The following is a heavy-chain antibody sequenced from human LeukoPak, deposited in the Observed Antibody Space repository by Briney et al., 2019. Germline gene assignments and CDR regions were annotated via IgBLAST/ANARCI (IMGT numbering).Heavy chain of an antibody. D-gene: IGHD3-3*01. Sequence: PGRSLRLSCAASGFTFDDYAMHWVPHAPGKGLEWVSGISWNSGSIGYADSVKGRFTISRDNAKNSLYLQMNSLRAEDTALYYCAKDMGDFWSGPTPFDYWGQGTLVTVSS. CDR1: GFTFDDYA. J-gene: IGHJ4*02. CDR2: ISWNSGSI. CDR3: AKDMGDFWSGPTPFDY. V-gene: IGHV3-9*01.